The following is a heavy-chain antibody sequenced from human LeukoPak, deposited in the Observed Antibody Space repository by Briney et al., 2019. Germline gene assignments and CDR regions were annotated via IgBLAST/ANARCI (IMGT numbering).Heavy chain of an antibody. Sequence: SETLSLTCTVSSDSISSYYWSWIRQPPGKGLEWIGSFYYTGNTNYNASLKSRVTISVDTSKNQFSLKLSSVTAADTAVYYCARATGYSYGYGYYYGMDVWGQGTTVTVSS. CDR3: ARATGYSYGYGYYYGMDV. V-gene: IGHV4-59*01. CDR1: SDSISSYY. CDR2: FYYTGNT. J-gene: IGHJ6*02. D-gene: IGHD5-18*01.